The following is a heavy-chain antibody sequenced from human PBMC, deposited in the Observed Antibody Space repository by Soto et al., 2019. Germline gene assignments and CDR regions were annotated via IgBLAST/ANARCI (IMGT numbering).Heavy chain of an antibody. CDR1: ASSLKSPA. CDR3: AAGRGIAVAGPFDY. CDR2: IVVGSGNT. V-gene: IGHV1-58*01. D-gene: IGHD6-19*01. Sequence: SVKLCSKVSASSLKSPALPWVRQALGQRLEWIGWIVVGSGNTNYAQKFQERVTITRDMSTSTAYMELSSLRSEDTAVYYCAAGRGIAVAGPFDYWGQGTLITVSS. J-gene: IGHJ4*02.